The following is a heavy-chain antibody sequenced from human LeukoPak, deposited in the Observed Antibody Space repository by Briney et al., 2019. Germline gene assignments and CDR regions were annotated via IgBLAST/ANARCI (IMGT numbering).Heavy chain of an antibody. Sequence: GGSLRLSCAASGFTFSSYAMSWVRQAPGKGLEWGSAISGSGGTTYYADSVKGRFTISRDNSKNTLYLQMNSLRAEDTAVYYCAKDFSVWGSYPAFDIWGQGTMVTVSS. CDR3: AKDFSVWGSYPAFDI. J-gene: IGHJ3*02. CDR2: ISGSGGTT. D-gene: IGHD1-26*01. V-gene: IGHV3-23*01. CDR1: GFTFSSYA.